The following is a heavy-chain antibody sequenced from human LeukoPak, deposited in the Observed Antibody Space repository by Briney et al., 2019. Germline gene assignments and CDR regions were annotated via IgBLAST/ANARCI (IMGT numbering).Heavy chain of an antibody. Sequence: ASVKVSCKASGGTFIKYTISWVRQRPGQGLEWMGGITPLFGTANYAQKFQGRVTITADESASTAYMELSSLRSEDTAVYYCAKNWLRGSDYWGQGTLVTVSS. CDR2: ITPLFGTA. D-gene: IGHD5-12*01. V-gene: IGHV1-69*13. CDR1: GGTFIKYT. J-gene: IGHJ4*02. CDR3: AKNWLRGSDY.